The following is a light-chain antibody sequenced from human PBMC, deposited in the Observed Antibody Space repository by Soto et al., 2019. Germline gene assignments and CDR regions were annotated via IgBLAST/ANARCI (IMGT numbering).Light chain of an antibody. CDR2: AAS. CDR3: QQLNSYPPWT. CDR1: QGISSY. Sequence: PCILTTSVPYRITITCCPIQGISSYLAWYQQKPGKAPKLLIYAASTLQSGVPSRFSGSGSGTEFTLTISSLQPEDFATYYCQQLNSYPPWTFGQGTRWIS. V-gene: IGKV1-9*01. J-gene: IGKJ1*01.